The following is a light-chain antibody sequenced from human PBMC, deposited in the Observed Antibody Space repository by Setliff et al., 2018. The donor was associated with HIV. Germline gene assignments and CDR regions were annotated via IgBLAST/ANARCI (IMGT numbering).Light chain of an antibody. CDR3: SSYAGGNNMV. J-gene: IGLJ3*02. CDR1: SSDVGGYNY. CDR2: EVN. Sequence: QSVLTQPPSASGSPGQSVTISCTGTSSDVGGYNYVSWYQQHPGKAPKVMIYEVNKRPSGVPDRFSGSKSGNTASLTVSGLQADDEADYYCSSYAGGNNMVFGGGTKVTV. V-gene: IGLV2-8*01.